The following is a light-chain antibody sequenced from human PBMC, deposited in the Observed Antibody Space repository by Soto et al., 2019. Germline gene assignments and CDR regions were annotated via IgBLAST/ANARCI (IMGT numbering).Light chain of an antibody. V-gene: IGKV3-15*01. CDR1: QSVSSN. J-gene: IGKJ5*01. Sequence: EFGLTQSPATLSVSPGESATLSCRASQSVSSNLAWHQQKPGQAPRILMYDASTRATGISARFSGSGSGTEFTLTISSLQSEDFAVYYCQQYHNWPITFGQGTRLEIK. CDR3: QQYHNWPIT. CDR2: DAS.